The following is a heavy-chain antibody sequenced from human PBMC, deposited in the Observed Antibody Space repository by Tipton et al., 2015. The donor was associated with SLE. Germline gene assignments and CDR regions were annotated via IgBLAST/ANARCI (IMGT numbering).Heavy chain of an antibody. CDR1: GGSISSHY. D-gene: IGHD3-3*01. Sequence: TLSLTCTVSGGSISSHYWSWIRQPPGKGLEWIGYIYYSGSTNYNPSLKSRVTISVDTSKNQFSLKLSSVTAADTAVYYCARQSRDFWSGSPLGYFDYWGQGTLVTVSS. CDR3: ARQSRDFWSGSPLGYFDY. V-gene: IGHV4-59*08. J-gene: IGHJ4*02. CDR2: IYYSGST.